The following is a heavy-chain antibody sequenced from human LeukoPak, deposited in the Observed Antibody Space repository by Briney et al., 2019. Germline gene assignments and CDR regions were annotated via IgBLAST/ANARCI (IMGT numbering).Heavy chain of an antibody. Sequence: SETLSLTCTVSGGSLSSYYWSWLRQPPGKGLEGIGDIYYSGSTNYNPSLTSRVTISVDTSKNQFSLKLSSVTAADTAVYYCARGTIVGATTFDYWGQGTLVTVSS. D-gene: IGHD1-26*01. J-gene: IGHJ4*02. CDR1: GGSLSSYY. V-gene: IGHV4-59*01. CDR3: ARGTIVGATTFDY. CDR2: IYYSGST.